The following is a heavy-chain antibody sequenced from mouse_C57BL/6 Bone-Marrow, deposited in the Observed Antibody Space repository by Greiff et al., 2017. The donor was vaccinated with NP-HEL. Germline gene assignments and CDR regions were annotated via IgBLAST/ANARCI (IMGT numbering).Heavy chain of an antibody. V-gene: IGHV5-17*01. CDR3: ATHYGSSYNYYAMDY. CDR1: GFTFSDYG. J-gene: IGHJ4*01. D-gene: IGHD1-1*01. Sequence: EVQRVESGGGLVKPGGSLKLSCAASGFTFSDYGMHWVRQAPEKELEWVAYISSGSSTIYYADTVKGRFTISRDNAKNTLFLQMTSLRSEDTAMYYCATHYGSSYNYYAMDYWGQGTSVTVSS. CDR2: ISSGSSTI.